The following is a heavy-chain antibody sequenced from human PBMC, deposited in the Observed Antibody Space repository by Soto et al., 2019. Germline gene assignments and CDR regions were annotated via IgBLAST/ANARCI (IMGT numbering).Heavy chain of an antibody. J-gene: IGHJ5*02. V-gene: IGHV1-69*01. D-gene: IGHD3-3*01. CDR3: ARSSIKIFGVVIFRSGWFDP. CDR2: IIPIFGTA. Sequence: QVQLVQSGAEVKKPGSSVKVSCKASGGTFSSYAISWVRQAPGQGLKWMGGIIPIFGTANYAQKFQGRVPITADESTSTAYMELSSLRSEDTAVYYCARSSIKIFGVVIFRSGWFDPWGQGTLVTVSS. CDR1: GGTFSSYA.